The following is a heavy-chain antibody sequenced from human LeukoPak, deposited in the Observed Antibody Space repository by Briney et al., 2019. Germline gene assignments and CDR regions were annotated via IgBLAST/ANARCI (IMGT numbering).Heavy chain of an antibody. J-gene: IGHJ4*02. D-gene: IGHD4-11*01. Sequence: GGSLRLSCAASGFTFSNFGMGWVRQAPGKGLECVSPISGSGGSTSYADFVKGRFTISRDNSKNTLYLQMNSLRPEDTAVYYCARGKYTGRQYNFDHWGQGILVTVAS. CDR1: GFTFSNFG. CDR3: ARGKYTGRQYNFDH. V-gene: IGHV3-23*01. CDR2: ISGSGGST.